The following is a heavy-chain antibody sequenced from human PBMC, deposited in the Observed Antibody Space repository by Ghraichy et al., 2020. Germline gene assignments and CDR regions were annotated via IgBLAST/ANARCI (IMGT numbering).Heavy chain of an antibody. CDR3: ARGGGYSYGYVPDYFDY. CDR1: GGSFSGYY. V-gene: IGHV4-34*01. D-gene: IGHD5-18*01. J-gene: IGHJ4*02. Sequence: SETLSLTCAVYGGSFSGYYWSWIRQPPGKGLEWIGEINHSGSTNYNPSLKSRVTISVDTSKNQFSLKLSSVTAADTAVYYCARGGGYSYGYVPDYFDYWGQGTLVTVSS. CDR2: INHSGST.